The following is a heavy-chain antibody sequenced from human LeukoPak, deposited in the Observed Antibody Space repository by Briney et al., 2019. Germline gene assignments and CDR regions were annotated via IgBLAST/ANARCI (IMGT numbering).Heavy chain of an antibody. CDR1: GGSINGYY. CDR2: ISSSGTT. V-gene: IGHV4-4*07. Sequence: SETLTPTCTVSGGSINGYYWSWIRQPAGKELEWIGRISSSGTTNYNPSLKSRITVSVNTSKNQFSLRLNSVTAADTAVYYCARDGGSGSFTWGQGTLVTVSS. D-gene: IGHD3-10*01. CDR3: ARDGGSGSFT. J-gene: IGHJ4*02.